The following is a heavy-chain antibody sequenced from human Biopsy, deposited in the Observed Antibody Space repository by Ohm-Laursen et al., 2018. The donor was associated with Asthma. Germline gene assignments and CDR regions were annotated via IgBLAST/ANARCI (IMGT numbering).Heavy chain of an antibody. V-gene: IGHV1-69*13. Sequence: SVKVSCKAPGGTFSNFAISWVRQAPGQGLEWLGGIMTVFGTTNYAQKFQGRVTITADESTSTAYMEVTSLRSEDKAIYYCARCQVGYSSGWSLLLKKIYYPGMDVWGQGTAVTVSS. CDR1: GGTFSNFA. CDR3: ARCQVGYSSGWSLLLKKIYYPGMDV. CDR2: IMTVFGTT. D-gene: IGHD6-19*01. J-gene: IGHJ6*02.